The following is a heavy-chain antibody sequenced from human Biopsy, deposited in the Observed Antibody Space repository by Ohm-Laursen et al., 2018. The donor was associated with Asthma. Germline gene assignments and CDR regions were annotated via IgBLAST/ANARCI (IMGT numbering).Heavy chain of an antibody. V-gene: IGHV1-69*01. CDR2: IMTVFGTT. J-gene: IGHJ6*02. Sequence: SSVKVSCKAPGGTFSNFAISWVRQAPGQGLEWLGGIMTVFGTTNYAQKFQGRVTITADESTSTAYMEVTSLRSEDTAIYYCARCQVGYSSGWSLLLKKIYYSGMDVWGQGTAVIVSS. D-gene: IGHD6-19*01. CDR1: GGTFSNFA. CDR3: ARCQVGYSSGWSLLLKKIYYSGMDV.